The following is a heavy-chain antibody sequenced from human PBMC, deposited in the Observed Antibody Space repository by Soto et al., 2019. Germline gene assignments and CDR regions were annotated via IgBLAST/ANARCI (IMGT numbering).Heavy chain of an antibody. CDR1: GFTFDDYT. CDR3: AKGSGYPDLYYYYGMDV. Sequence: GGSLRLSCAASGFTFDDYTMHWVRQAPGKGLEWVSLISWDGGSTYYADSVKGRFTISKANSKNSLYLQMNSLRTEDTALYYCAKGSGYPDLYYYYGMDVWGQGTTVTVSS. D-gene: IGHD3-3*01. CDR2: ISWDGGST. V-gene: IGHV3-43*01. J-gene: IGHJ6*02.